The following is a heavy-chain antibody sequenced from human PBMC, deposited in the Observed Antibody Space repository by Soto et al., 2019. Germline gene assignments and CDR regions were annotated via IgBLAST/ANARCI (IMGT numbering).Heavy chain of an antibody. J-gene: IGHJ1*01. Sequence: GASVKVSCKASGYTFTNYYIHWVRQAPGQGLEWMGVINPNGGSTRSAQKFQGRLTMTRDTSTSTVFMELSSLRSEDRAVYYCGREFRRGGYNSPLDFQHWGQGTLVTVSS. CDR3: GREFRRGGYNSPLDFQH. CDR2: INPNGGST. CDR1: GYTFTNYY. D-gene: IGHD2-2*02. V-gene: IGHV1-46*03.